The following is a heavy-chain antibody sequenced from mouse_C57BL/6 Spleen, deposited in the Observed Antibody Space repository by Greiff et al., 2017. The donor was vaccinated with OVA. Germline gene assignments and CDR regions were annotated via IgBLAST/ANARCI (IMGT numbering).Heavy chain of an antibody. Sequence: VQLQQSGPELVKPGASVKISCKASGYAFSSSWMNWVKQRPGKGLEWIGRIYPGDGDTNYNEKFKSKATLTVDKPSSTAYMQLSSLTSEDSAVYYCARSGGLLQNAMDYWGQGTSVTVSS. J-gene: IGHJ4*01. CDR3: ARSGGLLQNAMDY. CDR1: GYAFSSSW. V-gene: IGHV1-82*01. D-gene: IGHD2-3*01. CDR2: IYPGDGDT.